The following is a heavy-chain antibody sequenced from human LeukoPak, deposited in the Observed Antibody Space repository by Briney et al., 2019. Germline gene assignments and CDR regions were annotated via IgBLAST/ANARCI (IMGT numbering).Heavy chain of an antibody. V-gene: IGHV4-34*01. D-gene: IGHD6-13*01. J-gene: IGHJ4*02. Sequence: SETLSLTCAVYGGSFSGYYWSWIRQPPGKGLEWIGEINHSGSTNYNPSLKSRVTISVDTSKNQFSLKLSSVTAADTAVYYCARARGIFDYWGQGTLVTVSS. CDR3: ARARGIFDY. CDR2: INHSGST. CDR1: GGSFSGYY.